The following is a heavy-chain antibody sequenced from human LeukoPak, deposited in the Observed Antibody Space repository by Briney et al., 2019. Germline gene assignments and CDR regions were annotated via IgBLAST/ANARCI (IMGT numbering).Heavy chain of an antibody. J-gene: IGHJ4*02. Sequence: PSETLSLTCTVSGGSISSSSYYWGWIRQPPGKGLEWIGSIYYSGSTYYNPSLKSRVTISVDTSKNQFSLKLSSVTAADTAVYYCLRQSGSYTIDYWGQGTLVTVSS. CDR2: IYYSGST. CDR3: LRQSGSYTIDY. D-gene: IGHD1-26*01. V-gene: IGHV4-39*01. CDR1: GGSISSSSYY.